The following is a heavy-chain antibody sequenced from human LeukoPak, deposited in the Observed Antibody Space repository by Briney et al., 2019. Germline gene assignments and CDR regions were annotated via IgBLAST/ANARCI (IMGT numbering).Heavy chain of an antibody. Sequence: GGSLRLSCAASGFTFGSYSMNWVRQAPGKGLEWVSSISSSSSYIYYADSVKGRFTISRDNAKNSLYLQMNSLRAEDTAVYYCARDGGYDILTGYYIGYYYYYGMDVWGKGTTVTVSS. D-gene: IGHD3-9*01. J-gene: IGHJ6*04. CDR1: GFTFGSYS. CDR3: ARDGGYDILTGYYIGYYYYYGMDV. V-gene: IGHV3-21*01. CDR2: ISSSSSYI.